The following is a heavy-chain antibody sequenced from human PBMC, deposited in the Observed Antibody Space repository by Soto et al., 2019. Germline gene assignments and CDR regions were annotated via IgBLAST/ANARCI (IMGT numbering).Heavy chain of an antibody. D-gene: IGHD6-13*01. CDR1: GFTFSSYA. CDR3: AKVLSSSSWYNPRKAYYGMDV. Sequence: EVQLLESGGGLVQPGGSLRLSCAASGFTFSSYAMSWVRQAPGKGLEWVSAISGSGGSTYYADSVKGRFTISRDNSKNTLYLQMNSLRAEDTAVYYCAKVLSSSSWYNPRKAYYGMDVWGQGTTVTVSS. V-gene: IGHV3-23*01. J-gene: IGHJ6*02. CDR2: ISGSGGST.